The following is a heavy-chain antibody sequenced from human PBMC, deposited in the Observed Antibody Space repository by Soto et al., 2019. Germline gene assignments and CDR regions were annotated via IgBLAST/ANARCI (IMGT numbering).Heavy chain of an antibody. D-gene: IGHD2-2*02. V-gene: IGHV3-30-3*01. Sequence: GGSLRLSCAASGFGFGGKTMYWVRQAPGRGLEWVALIAPDGSQIYYADSVKGRFTISRDNSKNTLYLQMDSLRAEDTSLYLCATDIHATWLLKSWGQGTLVTAPQ. CDR3: ATDIHATWLLKS. CDR2: IAPDGSQI. CDR1: GFGFGGKT. J-gene: IGHJ5*02.